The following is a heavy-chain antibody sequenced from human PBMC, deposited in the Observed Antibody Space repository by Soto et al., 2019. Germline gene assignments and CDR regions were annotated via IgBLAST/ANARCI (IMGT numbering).Heavy chain of an antibody. CDR2: IVPMVGSS. Sequence: QVRLVQSGAEVKKPGSSVKVSCKASGGSFSSYGITWMRQAPGQGPEWVGGIVPMVGSSDYAQKFQGRVTITADKSTTTVYMELTKLTSRDTAVYYCGLSVTGDIYNRFDPWGQGTLVTVTS. J-gene: IGHJ5*02. D-gene: IGHD2-21*02. CDR1: GGSFSSYG. CDR3: GLSVTGDIYNRFDP. V-gene: IGHV1-69*14.